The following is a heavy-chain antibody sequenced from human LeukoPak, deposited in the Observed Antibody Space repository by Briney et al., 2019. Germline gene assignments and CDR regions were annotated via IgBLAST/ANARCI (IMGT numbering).Heavy chain of an antibody. CDR1: GFTFSSYE. CDR2: ISSSGSTI. J-gene: IGHJ4*02. D-gene: IGHD6-13*01. Sequence: PGGSLRLSCAASGFTFSSYEMNWVRQAPGKGLEWVSYISSSGSTIYYADSVKGRFTISRDNAKNSLYLQMNSLRAEDTAVYYCARVGFGSSWCGGYFDYWGQGTLVTVSS. CDR3: ARVGFGSSWCGGYFDY. V-gene: IGHV3-48*03.